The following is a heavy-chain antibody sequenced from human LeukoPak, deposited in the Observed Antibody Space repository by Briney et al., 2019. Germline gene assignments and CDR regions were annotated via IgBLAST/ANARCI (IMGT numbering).Heavy chain of an antibody. CDR1: GYTFTSYG. Sequence: GASVKVSCKASGYTFTSYGISWVRQAPGQGLEWMGWISAYNGNTNYAQKLQGSVTMTTDTSTSTAYMELRSLRSDDTAVYYCARERSIVAYSSSINFDYWGQGTLVTVSS. J-gene: IGHJ4*02. CDR2: ISAYNGNT. CDR3: ARERSIVAYSSSINFDY. V-gene: IGHV1-18*01. D-gene: IGHD6-13*01.